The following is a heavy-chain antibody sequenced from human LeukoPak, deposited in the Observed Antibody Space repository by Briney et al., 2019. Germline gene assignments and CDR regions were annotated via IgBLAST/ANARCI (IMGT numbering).Heavy chain of an antibody. Sequence: SQTLSLTCTVSGGSISSGGYYWSWIRQHPGKGLEWIGYIYYSGSTYYSPSLKSRVTISVDTSKNQFSLKLSSVTAADTAVYYCARSAGTRGIDYWGQGTLVTVSS. CDR2: IYYSGST. CDR1: GGSISSGGYY. D-gene: IGHD3-16*01. CDR3: ARSAGTRGIDY. V-gene: IGHV4-31*03. J-gene: IGHJ4*02.